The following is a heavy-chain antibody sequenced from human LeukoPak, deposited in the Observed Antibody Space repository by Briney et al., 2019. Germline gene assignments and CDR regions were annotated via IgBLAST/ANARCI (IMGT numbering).Heavy chain of an antibody. D-gene: IGHD3-10*01. J-gene: IGHJ6*03. CDR2: INPSGGST. V-gene: IGHV1-46*01. CDR1: GYTFTGYY. CDR3: ARGPSITMVRGGQWCYYMDV. Sequence: ASVKVSCKASGYTFTGYYMHWVRQAPGQGLEWMGIINPSGGSTNYAQKFQGRVTMTRDTSTNTVYMELSSLRSEDTAVYYCARGPSITMVRGGQWCYYMDVWGKGTTVTISS.